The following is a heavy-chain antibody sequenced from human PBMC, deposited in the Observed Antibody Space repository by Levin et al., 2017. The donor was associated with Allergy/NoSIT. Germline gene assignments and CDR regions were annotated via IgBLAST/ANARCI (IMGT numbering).Heavy chain of an antibody. Sequence: SCAASGFTFSSYSMNWVRQAPGKGLEWVSSISSSSSYIYYADSVKGRFTISRDNAKNSLYLQMNSLRAEDTAVYYCARALGGIAVAGMDYWGQGTLVTVSS. CDR1: GFTFSSYS. J-gene: IGHJ4*02. CDR2: ISSSSSYI. V-gene: IGHV3-21*01. D-gene: IGHD6-19*01. CDR3: ARALGGIAVAGMDY.